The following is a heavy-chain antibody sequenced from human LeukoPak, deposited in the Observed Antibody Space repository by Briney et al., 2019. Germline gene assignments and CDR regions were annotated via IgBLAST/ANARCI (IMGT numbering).Heavy chain of an antibody. CDR2: INHSGSA. CDR3: ARASRYDSGGYYLDY. CDR1: GGSFSGYY. Sequence: PSETLSLTCAVYGGSFSGYYWSWIRQPPGKGLEWMGEINHSGSANYNPSLKSRVTISVDMSKNQFSLKLSSVTAADTAVYYCARASRYDSGGYYLDYWGQGTLVTVSS. D-gene: IGHD3-22*01. J-gene: IGHJ4*02. V-gene: IGHV4-34*01.